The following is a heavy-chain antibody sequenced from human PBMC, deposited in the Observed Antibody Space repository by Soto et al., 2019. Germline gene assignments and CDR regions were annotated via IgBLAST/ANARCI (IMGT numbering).Heavy chain of an antibody. D-gene: IGHD2-8*01. CDR2: ISSSSSYI. V-gene: IGHV3-21*01. Sequence: GGSLRLSCAASGFTFSSYSMNWVRQAPGKGLEWVSSISSSSSYIYYADSVKGRFTISRDNAKNSLYLQMNSLRAEDTAVYYCARVWQDIVLMVYDKYYYYMDVWGKGTTVTVSS. J-gene: IGHJ6*03. CDR1: GFTFSSYS. CDR3: ARVWQDIVLMVYDKYYYYMDV.